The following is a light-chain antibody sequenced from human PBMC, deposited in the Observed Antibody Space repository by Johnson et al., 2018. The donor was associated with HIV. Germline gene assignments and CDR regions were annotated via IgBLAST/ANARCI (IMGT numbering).Light chain of an antibody. J-gene: IGLJ1*01. Sequence: QSVLTQPPSVSAAPGQKVTISCSGSSSNIGNNYVSWYQQLPGTAPKLLIYENNKRPSGIPYLFSGSKSGTSATLGIAGLQTGDEADYYCGTWDTSLTTGGVFGTGTKVTVL. CDR1: SSNIGNNY. V-gene: IGLV1-51*02. CDR2: ENN. CDR3: GTWDTSLTTGGV.